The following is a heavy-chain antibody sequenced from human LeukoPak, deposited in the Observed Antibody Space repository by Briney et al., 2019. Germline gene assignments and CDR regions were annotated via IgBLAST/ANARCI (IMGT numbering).Heavy chain of an antibody. CDR3: ARARGYSYGYRPNDYYYYYGMDV. CDR1: GGTFSSYA. Sequence: SVKVSCKASGGTFSSYAISWVRQAPGQGLEWMGRIIPILGIANYAQKFQGRVTITADKSTSTAYMELSSLRSEDTAVYYCARARGYSYGYRPNDYYYYYGMDVWGQGTTVTVSS. V-gene: IGHV1-69*04. CDR2: IIPILGIA. D-gene: IGHD5-18*01. J-gene: IGHJ6*02.